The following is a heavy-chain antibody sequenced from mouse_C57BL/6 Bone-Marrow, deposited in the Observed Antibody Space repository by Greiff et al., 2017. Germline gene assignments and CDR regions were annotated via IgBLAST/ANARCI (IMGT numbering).Heavy chain of an antibody. CDR2: IDPNSGGT. D-gene: IGHD2-4*01. V-gene: IGHV1-72*01. CDR1: GYTFTSYW. Sequence: QVQLQQPGAELVKPGASVKLSCKASGYTFTSYWMHWVKQRPGRGLEWIGRIDPNSGGTKYNEKFKSKATLTVDKPSSTAYMQLSSLTSEDSAVYYCARGNYSTDYYDYDEKDFDVWGTGTTVTVSS. J-gene: IGHJ1*03. CDR3: ARGNYSTDYYDYDEKDFDV.